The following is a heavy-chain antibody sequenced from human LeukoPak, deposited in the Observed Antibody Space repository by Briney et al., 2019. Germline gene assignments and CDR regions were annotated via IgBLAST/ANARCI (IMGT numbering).Heavy chain of an antibody. V-gene: IGHV3-30*04. D-gene: IGHD2-2*01. Sequence: PGRSLRLSCAGSGFSFRSYAMNWVRQAPGKGLEWVAVISYDGSNKYYADSVKGRFTISRDNSKNTLYLQMNSLRAEDTAVYYCAREEVVPAAMIDYWGQGTLVTVSS. CDR2: ISYDGSNK. J-gene: IGHJ4*02. CDR3: AREEVVPAAMIDY. CDR1: GFSFRSYA.